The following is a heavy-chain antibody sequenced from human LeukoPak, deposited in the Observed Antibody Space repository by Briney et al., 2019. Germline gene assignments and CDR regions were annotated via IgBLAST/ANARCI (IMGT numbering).Heavy chain of an antibody. Sequence: SETLSLTCTVSGGSISSQYWSWIRQPPGKGLEWIGYISYSGSTSYNPSLKSRVTISVDTSKNQFSLKLSSVTAADTAVYYCARFLVGWFDPWGQGTLVTVSS. CDR3: ARFLVGWFDP. D-gene: IGHD2-8*02. V-gene: IGHV4-59*11. CDR2: ISYSGST. CDR1: GGSISSQY. J-gene: IGHJ5*02.